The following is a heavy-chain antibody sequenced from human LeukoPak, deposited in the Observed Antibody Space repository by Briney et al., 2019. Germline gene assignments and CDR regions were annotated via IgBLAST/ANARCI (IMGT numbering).Heavy chain of an antibody. Sequence: PGGSLRLSCAASGFTFSNAWMNWVRQAPGKGLEWVGRIKSKTDGGTTDYAAPVKGRFTISRDDSKNTLYLQMNSLKTEDTAVYYCTTDYYGSGSYRGQKDFDYWGQGTLVTVSS. CDR2: IKSKTDGGTT. CDR1: GFTFSNAW. V-gene: IGHV3-15*07. D-gene: IGHD3-10*01. CDR3: TTDYYGSGSYRGQKDFDY. J-gene: IGHJ4*02.